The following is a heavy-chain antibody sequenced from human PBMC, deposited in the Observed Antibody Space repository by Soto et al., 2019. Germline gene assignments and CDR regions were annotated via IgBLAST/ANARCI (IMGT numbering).Heavy chain of an antibody. CDR1: GVRFCNLA. Sequence: GSMRISCAASGVRFCNLAMNWVRQTPGKGLEWVSSVDYTGFYTFYAASVKGRFTISRDNSKNMVYLELNSLRAEDTAVYYCAKRSGGYSEFDYWGQATLVNVSS. D-gene: IGHD5-12*01. V-gene: IGHV3-23*01. J-gene: IGHJ4*02. CDR2: VDYTGFYT. CDR3: AKRSGGYSEFDY.